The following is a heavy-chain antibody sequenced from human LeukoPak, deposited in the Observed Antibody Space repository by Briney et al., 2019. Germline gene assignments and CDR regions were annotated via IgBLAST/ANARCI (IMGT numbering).Heavy chain of an antibody. Sequence: PGGSLRLSCTASGFPFSTYSMNWVRQAPGKGLEWVSAISGSGGSTYYADSVKGRFTISRDNSKNTLYLQMNSLRAEDTAVYYCAKFRIAAAGTGDYWGQGTLVTVSS. J-gene: IGHJ4*02. CDR1: GFPFSTYS. CDR3: AKFRIAAAGTGDY. D-gene: IGHD6-13*01. V-gene: IGHV3-23*01. CDR2: ISGSGGST.